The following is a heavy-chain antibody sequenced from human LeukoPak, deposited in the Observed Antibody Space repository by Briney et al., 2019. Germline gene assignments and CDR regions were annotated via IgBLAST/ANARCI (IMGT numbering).Heavy chain of an antibody. V-gene: IGHV4-34*01. J-gene: IGHJ6*03. D-gene: IGHD2-2*01. CDR2: INHSGST. CDR1: GGSFSGYY. Sequence: SETLSLTCAVYGGSFSGYYWSWIRQPPGKGLEWIWEINHSGSTNYNPSLKSRVTISVDTSKNQFSLKLSSVTAADTAVYYCARCTNLRSSKYCSSTSCPRGGYYYMDVWGKGTTVTVSS. CDR3: ARCTNLRSSKYCSSTSCPRGGYYYMDV.